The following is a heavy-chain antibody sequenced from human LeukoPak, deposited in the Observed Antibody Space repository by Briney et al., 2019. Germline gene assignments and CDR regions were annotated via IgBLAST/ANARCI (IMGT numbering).Heavy chain of an antibody. J-gene: IGHJ6*03. Sequence: GRSLRLSCAASGFTFSSYAMHWVRQAPGKGLEWVAVISYDGSNKYYADSVKGRFTISRDNSKNTLYLQMNGLRAEDTAVYYCARGTDFWSGHYMDVWGKGTTVTVSS. V-gene: IGHV3-30-3*01. D-gene: IGHD3-3*01. CDR2: ISYDGSNK. CDR1: GFTFSSYA. CDR3: ARGTDFWSGHYMDV.